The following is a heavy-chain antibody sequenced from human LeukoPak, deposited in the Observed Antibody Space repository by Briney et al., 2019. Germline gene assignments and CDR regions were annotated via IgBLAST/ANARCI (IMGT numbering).Heavy chain of an antibody. CDR3: ATGRLLPTAVGEFHY. V-gene: IGHV3-30*03. CDR2: LSYDGSNK. D-gene: IGHD2-2*01. CDR1: GFTFRNYG. Sequence: GGSLRLSCAASGFTFRNYGMYWVRQAPGKGLEWVAGLSYDGSNKYYADSVKGRFTISRDNSKDTLYLQMNSLRAEDTAVYYCATGRLLPTAVGEFHYWGQGTVVTVSS. J-gene: IGHJ4*02.